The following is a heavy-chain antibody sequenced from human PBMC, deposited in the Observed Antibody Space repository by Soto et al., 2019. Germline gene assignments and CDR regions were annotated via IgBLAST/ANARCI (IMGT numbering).Heavy chain of an antibody. J-gene: IGHJ4*02. CDR1: GGSISSGGYS. D-gene: IGHD3-10*01. CDR2: IYYSGST. CDR3: ARTYYYGSGSLYYFDY. V-gene: IGHV4-61*08. Sequence: SETLSLTCAVSGGSISSGGYSWSWIRQPPGKGLEWIGYIYYSGSTNYNPSLKSRVTISVDTSKNQFSLKLSSVTAADTAVYYCARTYYYGSGSLYYFDYWGQGTLVTVSS.